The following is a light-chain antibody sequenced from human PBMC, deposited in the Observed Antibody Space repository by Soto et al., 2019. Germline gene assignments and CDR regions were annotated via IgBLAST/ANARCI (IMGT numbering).Light chain of an antibody. V-gene: IGKV3-20*01. CDR3: QHYDRYPPT. CDR1: QSITSDF. CDR2: AAS. J-gene: IGKJ4*01. Sequence: ESVLTQSPGTLSLSPGERATLSCRASQSITSDFLAWYQQKVGQAPRLLIYAASSRATGIPGRFNGSGSGTDFTLSISRLEPEDFAVYYCQHYDRYPPTFGGGTKVEIK.